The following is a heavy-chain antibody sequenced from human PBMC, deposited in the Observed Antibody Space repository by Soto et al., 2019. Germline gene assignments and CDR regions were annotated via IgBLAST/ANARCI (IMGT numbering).Heavy chain of an antibody. J-gene: IGHJ6*02. D-gene: IGHD3-16*01. CDR1: GGSVSGPSISSTDYY. V-gene: IGHV4-30-4*02. CDR3: ARAGDRPNYHYYYGMDV. CDR2: IYSSGST. Sequence: SDTLSLTCTVSGGSVSGPSISSTDYYWSWIRQPPGKGLEWIGYIYSSGSTYYNPSLMGRVTISVDTSKNQFSLKLSSLTAADTAVYYCARAGDRPNYHYYYGMDVWGQGTTVT.